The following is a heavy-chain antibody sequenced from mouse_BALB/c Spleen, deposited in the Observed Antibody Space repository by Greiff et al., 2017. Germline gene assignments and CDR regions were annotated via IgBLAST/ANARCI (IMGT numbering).Heavy chain of an antibody. CDR2: INPSNGRT. CDR3: ARQTGTTDY. Sequence: VQLQQPGAELVKPGASVKLSCKASGYTFTSYWMHWVKQRPGQGLEWIGEINPSNGRTNYNGKFKGKATLTADKSSSTAYMQLSSLTSVDSAVYFCARQTGTTDYWGQGTTLTVSS. D-gene: IGHD4-1*01. CDR1: GYTFTSYW. J-gene: IGHJ2*01. V-gene: IGHV1S81*02.